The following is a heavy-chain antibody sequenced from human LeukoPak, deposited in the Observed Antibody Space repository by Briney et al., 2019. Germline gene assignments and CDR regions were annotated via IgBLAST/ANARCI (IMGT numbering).Heavy chain of an antibody. CDR1: GYSISSGYY. Sequence: SETLSLTCTVSGYSISSGYYWGWIRQPPGKGLEWIGSIYHSGSTYYNPSLKSRVTISVDTSKNQFSLKLSSVTAADTAVYSCARGSVRGEFDPWGQGTLVTVSS. D-gene: IGHD3-10*01. J-gene: IGHJ5*02. CDR3: ARGSVRGEFDP. V-gene: IGHV4-38-2*02. CDR2: IYHSGST.